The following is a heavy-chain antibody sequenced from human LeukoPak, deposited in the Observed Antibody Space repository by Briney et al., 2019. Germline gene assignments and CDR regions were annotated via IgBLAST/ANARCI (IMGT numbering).Heavy chain of an antibody. J-gene: IGHJ4*02. CDR2: IYTSGST. D-gene: IGHD6-13*01. V-gene: IGHV4-4*07. Sequence: SETLSLTCTVSGGSISSYYWSWIRQPAGRGLEWIGRIYTSGSTNYNPSLKSRVTISVDKSKNQFSLKLSSVTAADTAVYYCARDGRIAAAGPFDYWGQGTLVTVSS. CDR1: GGSISSYY. CDR3: ARDGRIAAAGPFDY.